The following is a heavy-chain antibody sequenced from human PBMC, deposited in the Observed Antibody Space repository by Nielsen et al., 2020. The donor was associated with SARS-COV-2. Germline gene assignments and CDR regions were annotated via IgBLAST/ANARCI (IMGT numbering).Heavy chain of an antibody. J-gene: IGHJ5*02. V-gene: IGHV4-39*07. CDR3: ARGGPGTTGWFDP. D-gene: IGHD1-7*01. Sequence: SETLSLTCSISGGSTSSSSYFWGWIRQPPEKGLEWIGSISYSGNTDHNPSLNSRVTISVGTSKNQFSLKLSSVTAADTAVYYCARGGPGTTGWFDPWGQGTLVTVSS. CDR2: ISYSGNT. CDR1: GGSTSSSSYF.